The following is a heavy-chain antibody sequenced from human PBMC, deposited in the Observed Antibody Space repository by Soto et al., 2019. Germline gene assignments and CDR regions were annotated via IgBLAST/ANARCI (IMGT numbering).Heavy chain of an antibody. CDR2: ISYSGST. CDR3: TRQFRDGYNSLGY. Sequence: QVQLQESGPGLVKPSETLSLTCSVSGGSISRYYWNWVRQSPGEGLEWIGSISYSGSTHYNPSLQSRVAISGDTSKIHCSLKVSSVTAADTGVYYCTRQFRDGYNSLGYWGQGTLVTVSS. D-gene: IGHD5-12*01. J-gene: IGHJ4*02. CDR1: GGSISRYY. V-gene: IGHV4-59*08.